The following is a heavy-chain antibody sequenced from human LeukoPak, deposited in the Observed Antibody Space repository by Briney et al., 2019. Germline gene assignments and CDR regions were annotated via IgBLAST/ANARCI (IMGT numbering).Heavy chain of an antibody. CDR1: GGSFSGYY. V-gene: IGHV4-34*01. Sequence: SETLSLTCAVYGGSFSGYYWSWIRQPPGKGLEWIGEINHSGSTNYNPSLKSRVTVSVDTSKNQFSLKLSSVTAADTAVYYCASYTAGGGGLDYWGQGTLVTVSS. J-gene: IGHJ4*02. CDR2: INHSGST. D-gene: IGHD5-18*01. CDR3: ASYTAGGGGLDY.